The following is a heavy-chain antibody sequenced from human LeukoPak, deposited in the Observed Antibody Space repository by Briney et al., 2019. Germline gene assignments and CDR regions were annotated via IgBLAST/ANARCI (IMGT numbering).Heavy chain of an antibody. Sequence: ASVKVSCKASGYTFTSYGISWVRQAPGQGLEWMGWISAYNGNTNYAQKLQGRVTMTTDTSTSTAYMELRSLRSDDTAVYYCARDYQRYCSGGSCYKYMDVWGKGTTVTVSS. J-gene: IGHJ6*03. CDR1: GYTFTSYG. V-gene: IGHV1-18*01. CDR3: ARDYQRYCSGGSCYKYMDV. CDR2: ISAYNGNT. D-gene: IGHD2-15*01.